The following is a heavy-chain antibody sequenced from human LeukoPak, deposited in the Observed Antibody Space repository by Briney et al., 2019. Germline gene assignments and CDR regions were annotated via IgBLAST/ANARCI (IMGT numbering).Heavy chain of an antibody. Sequence: VASVKVSCKASGYTFTTYKMHWVRQAPGQGLEWMGILNPSGSGTRNAQKFQGRVATTRDTSTSTVYMELSSLRSEDTAVYYCAKDGGTYSADYWGQGTLVTVSS. J-gene: IGHJ4*02. CDR2: LNPSGSGT. CDR1: GYTFTTYK. D-gene: IGHD1-26*01. V-gene: IGHV1-46*01. CDR3: AKDGGTYSADY.